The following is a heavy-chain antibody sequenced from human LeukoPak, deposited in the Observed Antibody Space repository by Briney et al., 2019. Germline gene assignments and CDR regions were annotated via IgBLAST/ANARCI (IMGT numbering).Heavy chain of an antibody. D-gene: IGHD3-22*01. Sequence: GESLKISCEGSGYTFTSYWIAWVRQMPGKGLEWMGIIYPGDSDTRYSPSFQGQVTISADKSISTAYLQWSSLKASDTAMYYCARLWADSSGYYSPFHFDYWGQGTLVTVSS. J-gene: IGHJ4*02. V-gene: IGHV5-51*01. CDR2: IYPGDSDT. CDR3: ARLWADSSGYYSPFHFDY. CDR1: GYTFTSYW.